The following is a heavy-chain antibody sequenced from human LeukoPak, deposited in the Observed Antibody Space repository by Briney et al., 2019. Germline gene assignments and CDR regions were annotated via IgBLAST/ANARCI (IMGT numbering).Heavy chain of an antibody. D-gene: IGHD6-13*01. V-gene: IGHV1-2*02. Sequence: ASVKVSCKASGYTFTGYYMHWVRQAPGQGLEWMGWINPNSGGTNYGQKFQGRVTMTRDTSISTAYMELSRLRSDDTAVYYCARPRSSSWYRGYWFDPGGQGTRVTVS. J-gene: IGHJ5*02. CDR2: INPNSGGT. CDR1: GYTFTGYY. CDR3: ARPRSSSWYRGYWFDP.